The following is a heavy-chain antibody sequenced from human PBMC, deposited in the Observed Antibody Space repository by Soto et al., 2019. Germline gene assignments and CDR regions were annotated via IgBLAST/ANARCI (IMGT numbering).Heavy chain of an antibody. D-gene: IGHD2-2*01. V-gene: IGHV1-46*01. CDR1: GYTFTSYY. CDR3: ARDRGIVVVPAVSYYFDY. Sequence: ASVKVSCKASGYTFTSYYMHWVRQAPGQGLEWMGIINPSGGSTSYAQKFQGRVTMTRDTSTSTVYMELSSLRSEDTAVYYCARDRGIVVVPAVSYYFDYWGQGTLVTVSS. J-gene: IGHJ4*02. CDR2: INPSGGST.